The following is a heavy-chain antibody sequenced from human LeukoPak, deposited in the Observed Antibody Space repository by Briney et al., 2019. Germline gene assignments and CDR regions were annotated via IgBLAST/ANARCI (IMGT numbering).Heavy chain of an antibody. Sequence: GGSLRLSCAASGFTFSSYGMHWVRQAPGKGLEWVAFIRYDGSNKYHADSVKGRFTISRDNSKNTLYLQMNSLRAEDTAVYYCAKDLHGWLGPFDYWGQGTLVTVSS. CDR1: GFTFSSYG. CDR3: AKDLHGWLGPFDY. D-gene: IGHD6-19*01. V-gene: IGHV3-30*02. CDR2: IRYDGSNK. J-gene: IGHJ4*02.